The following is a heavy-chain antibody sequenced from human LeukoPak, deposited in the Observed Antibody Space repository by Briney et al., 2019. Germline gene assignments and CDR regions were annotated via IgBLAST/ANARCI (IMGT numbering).Heavy chain of an antibody. CDR1: GFTFSTYW. V-gene: IGHV3-7*04. J-gene: IGHJ4*02. Sequence: GGSLRPSCVASGFTFSTYWMNWVRQAPGKGLEWVANIKQDGSEKYYMDSVKGRFTISRDYATNSLYLQMNSLRAEDTAIYYCGRDFNYHWNGDWGQGTLVTVSS. CDR2: IKQDGSEK. D-gene: IGHD1-1*01. CDR3: GRDFNYHWNGD.